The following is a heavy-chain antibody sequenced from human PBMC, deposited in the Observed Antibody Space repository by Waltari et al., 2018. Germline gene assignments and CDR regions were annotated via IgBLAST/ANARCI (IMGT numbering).Heavy chain of an antibody. CDR1: GGSISSYY. CDR2: IYYSGST. V-gene: IGHV4-59*01. Sequence: QVQLQESGPGLVKPSETLSLTCTVSGGSISSYYWSWIRQPPGKGLEWIGYIYYSGSTNYNPSLKSRVTISVDTSKNQFSLKLSSVTAADTAVYYCARRTGSYLTAFDIWGQGTMVTVSS. CDR3: ARRTGSYLTAFDI. J-gene: IGHJ3*02. D-gene: IGHD1-26*01.